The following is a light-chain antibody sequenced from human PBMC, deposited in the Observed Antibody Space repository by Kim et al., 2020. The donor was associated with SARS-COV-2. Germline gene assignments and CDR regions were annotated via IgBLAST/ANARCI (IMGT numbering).Light chain of an antibody. V-gene: IGLV7-43*01. CDR3: LLYYGGALL. Sequence: PGGTVTLTCGSSTGTVSGAFYPSCFQQKPGQAPRALIYSTNDKHSWTPARFSGSLLGGKAALTLSGAQPEDEADYYCLLYYGGALLFGGGTQLTVL. CDR2: STN. J-gene: IGLJ2*01. CDR1: TGTVSGAFY.